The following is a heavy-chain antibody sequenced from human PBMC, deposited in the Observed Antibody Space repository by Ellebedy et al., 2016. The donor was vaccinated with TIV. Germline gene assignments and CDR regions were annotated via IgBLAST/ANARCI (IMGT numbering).Heavy chain of an antibody. J-gene: IGHJ4*02. CDR3: ADGDYDY. CDR1: GFTFNNYA. CDR2: ISYDGGKV. Sequence: GESLKISXATSGFTFNNYAINWVRQAPGKGLEWVAVISYDGGKVYYADSVKGRFTISRDNSKNTLYLQMNSLRVEDTAVYYCADGDYDYWGQGTLVTVSS. V-gene: IGHV3-30*03. D-gene: IGHD3-10*01.